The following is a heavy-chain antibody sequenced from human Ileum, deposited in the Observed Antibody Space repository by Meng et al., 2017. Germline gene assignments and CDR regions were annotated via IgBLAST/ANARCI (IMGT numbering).Heavy chain of an antibody. D-gene: IGHD2-15*01. CDR1: GFPFSSHS. CDR2: ISSGSDYV. V-gene: IGHV3-21*04. CDR3: ARHLGYCSGGSCHQ. J-gene: IGHJ4*02. Sequence: EVQLVESGGGLVKPGVSLRLSCSASGFPFSSHSMNWIRQAPGNSLEWVSFISSGSDYVYYGDSVRGRFTVSRDNAKNALYLQMDSLRVEDTALYFCARHLGYCSGGSCHQWGQGTLVTVSS.